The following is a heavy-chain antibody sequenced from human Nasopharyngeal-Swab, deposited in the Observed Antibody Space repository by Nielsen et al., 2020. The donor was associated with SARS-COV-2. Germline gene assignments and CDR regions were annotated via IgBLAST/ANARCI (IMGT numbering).Heavy chain of an antibody. CDR2: MNPNSGNT. CDR3: AKSVYDILTASDY. V-gene: IGHV1-8*01. CDR1: GYTFTSYD. D-gene: IGHD3-9*01. Sequence: ASVKVSCKASGYTFTSYDINWVRQATGQGLEWMGWMNPNSGNTGYAQKFQGRVTMTRNTSISTAYMELNSLRAEDTAVYYCAKSVYDILTASDYWGQGTLVTVSS. J-gene: IGHJ4*02.